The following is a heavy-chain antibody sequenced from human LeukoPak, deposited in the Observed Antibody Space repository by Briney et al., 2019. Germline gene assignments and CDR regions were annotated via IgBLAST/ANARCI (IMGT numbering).Heavy chain of an antibody. Sequence: SETLSLTCTVSGGSLSSYYWSWIRQPPGKGLEWIGYIYYSGSTNYNPSLTSRVTISVDTSKNQFSLKLSSVTAADTAVYYCARGGRTGEGRAPFDYWGQGTLVTVSS. J-gene: IGHJ4*01. D-gene: IGHD7-27*01. CDR2: IYYSGST. V-gene: IGHV4-59*01. CDR1: GGSLSSYY. CDR3: ARGGRTGEGRAPFDY.